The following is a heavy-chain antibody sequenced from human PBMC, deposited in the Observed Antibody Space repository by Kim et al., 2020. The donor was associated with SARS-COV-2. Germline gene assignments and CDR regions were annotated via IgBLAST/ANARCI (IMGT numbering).Heavy chain of an antibody. V-gene: IGHV3-23*01. Sequence: GGSLRLSCAASGFNFRGYDLSWVRQAPGKGLEWVSSISTSGRDTYYAVSVEGRFTISRDNSQNTLYLQLNSLRAEDTAVYYCATRGYNYGGSYWGQGTLVTVSS. CDR3: ATRGYNYGGSY. D-gene: IGHD5-18*01. CDR1: GFNFRGYD. J-gene: IGHJ4*02. CDR2: ISTSGRDT.